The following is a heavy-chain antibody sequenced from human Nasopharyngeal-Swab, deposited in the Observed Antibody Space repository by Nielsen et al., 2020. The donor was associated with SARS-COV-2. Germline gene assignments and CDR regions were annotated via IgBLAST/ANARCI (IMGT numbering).Heavy chain of an antibody. Sequence: GGSLRLSCAASGFTFSSYSMNWVRQAPGKGLEWVSSISSSSSYIYYADSVKGRFTISRDNAKNSLYLQMNSLRAEDTAVYYCARAAEYYYDSRALDGMDVWGQGTTVTSP. CDR1: GFTFSSYS. CDR3: ARAAEYYYDSRALDGMDV. J-gene: IGHJ6*02. D-gene: IGHD3-22*01. V-gene: IGHV3-21*01. CDR2: ISSSSSYI.